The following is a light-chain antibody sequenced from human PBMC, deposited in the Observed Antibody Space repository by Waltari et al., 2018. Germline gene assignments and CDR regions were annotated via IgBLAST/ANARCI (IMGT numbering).Light chain of an antibody. CDR1: QSVSSN. V-gene: IGKV3-15*01. CDR2: GAS. Sequence: DIVMTQSPATLSVSPGERATLSCRASQSVSSNLAWYQQKPGQAPRLLIYGASTRTTGIPARFSGSGSGTEFTLTISSLQAEDFAVEYCQQYNNWPPWTFGQGTKVEIK. J-gene: IGKJ1*01. CDR3: QQYNNWPPWT.